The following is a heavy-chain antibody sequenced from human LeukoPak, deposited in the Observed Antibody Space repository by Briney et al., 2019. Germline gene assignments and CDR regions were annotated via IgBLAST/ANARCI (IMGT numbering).Heavy chain of an antibody. CDR3: ARHGKKTTATTQSIDY. D-gene: IGHD4-17*01. CDR1: GGSISSSSYY. J-gene: IGHJ4*02. Sequence: SETLSLTCTVSGGSISSSSYYWGWIRQPPGKGLEWIGSIYYSGSTYYNPSLKSRVTISVDTSKNQFSLKLSSVTAADTAVYYCARHGKKTTATTQSIDYWGQGTLVTVSS. V-gene: IGHV4-39*01. CDR2: IYYSGST.